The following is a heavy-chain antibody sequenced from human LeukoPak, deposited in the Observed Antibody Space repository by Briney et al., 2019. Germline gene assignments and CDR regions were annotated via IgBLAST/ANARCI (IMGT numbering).Heavy chain of an antibody. CDR2: IYTSGST. Sequence: SETLSLTCTVSGGSISSGSYYWRWIRQPAGKGLEWIGRIYTSGSTNYNPSLKSRVTISVDTSKNQFSLKLSSVTAADTAVYYCASTQLDAFDIWGQGTMVTVSS. CDR1: GGSISSGSYY. V-gene: IGHV4-61*02. J-gene: IGHJ3*02. CDR3: ASTQLDAFDI. D-gene: IGHD1-1*01.